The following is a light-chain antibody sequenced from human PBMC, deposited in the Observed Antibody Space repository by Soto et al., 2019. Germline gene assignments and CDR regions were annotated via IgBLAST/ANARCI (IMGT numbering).Light chain of an antibody. V-gene: IGLV2-14*01. J-gene: IGLJ1*01. CDR2: DVN. CDR3: SSYTSSRTPPYV. CDR1: SSDVGGYDY. Sequence: QSVLTQPASVSGSPGQSITISCTGTSSDVGGYDYVSWYQQHPGKAPKLMIYDVNNRPSGVSNRFSGSKSGNTASLTISGLQAEDEADYYCSSYTSSRTPPYVFGTGTKVTVL.